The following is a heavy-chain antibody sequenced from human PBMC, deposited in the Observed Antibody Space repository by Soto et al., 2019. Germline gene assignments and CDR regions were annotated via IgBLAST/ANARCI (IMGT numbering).Heavy chain of an antibody. V-gene: IGHV1-69*12. CDR3: ARVEAVAGLYNYHGLDV. J-gene: IGHJ6*02. D-gene: IGHD6-19*01. Sequence: QVHLVQSGAEVKKPGSSVKVSCKVSGGTFSNYAIDWVRLAPGHGLEWMGGIVPIFGTTYYTQKFQGRATIIADDSTTTAYLEMCSLRSEDTAIYYCARVEAVAGLYNYHGLDVWGQGTAVTVSS. CDR2: IVPIFGTT. CDR1: GGTFSNYA.